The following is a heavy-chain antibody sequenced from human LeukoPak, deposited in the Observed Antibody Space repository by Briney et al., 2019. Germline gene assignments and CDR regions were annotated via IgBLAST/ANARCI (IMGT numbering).Heavy chain of an antibody. J-gene: IGHJ4*02. CDR1: GFTFSSYS. D-gene: IGHD3-16*01. V-gene: IGHV3-21*04. CDR3: ARDRRFGADFDY. CDR2: ISSSSSYI. Sequence: GGSLRLSCAASGFTFSSYSMNWVRQAPGKGLEWVSSISSSSSYIYYADSVKGRFTISRDNAKNSLYLQMNSLRAEDTAVYYCARDRRFGADFDYWGQGTLVTVSS.